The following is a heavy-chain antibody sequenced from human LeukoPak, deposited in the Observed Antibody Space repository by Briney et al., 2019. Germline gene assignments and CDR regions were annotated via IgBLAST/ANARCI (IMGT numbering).Heavy chain of an antibody. J-gene: IGHJ4*02. CDR2: ISSSSSYI. D-gene: IGHD1-26*01. CDR1: GFTFSSYS. V-gene: IGHV3-21*01. Sequence: GGSLRLSCAASGFTFSSYSMNWVRQAPGKGLEWVPSISSSSSYIYYADSVKGRFTISRDNAQNSMSLQMNSLRAEDTAVYYCASSGSYRFDYWGQGTLVTVSS. CDR3: ASSGSYRFDY.